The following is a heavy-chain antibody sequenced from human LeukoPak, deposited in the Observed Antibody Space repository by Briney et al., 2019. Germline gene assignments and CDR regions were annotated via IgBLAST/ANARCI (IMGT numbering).Heavy chain of an antibody. CDR2: ISSSGTI. CDR1: GFTFSSSS. V-gene: IGHV3-48*04. J-gene: IGHJ4*02. Sequence: GGSLRLSCAASGFTFSSSSMNWVRQAPGKGLEWVSYISSSGTIYYADSVKGRFTTSRDNAKNSLFLQMNSLRAEDTAVYYCARAGTHWGRGTLVTVSS. D-gene: IGHD3-10*01. CDR3: ARAGTH.